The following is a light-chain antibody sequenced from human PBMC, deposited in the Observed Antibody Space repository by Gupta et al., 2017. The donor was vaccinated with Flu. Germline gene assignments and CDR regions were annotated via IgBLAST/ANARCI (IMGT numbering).Light chain of an antibody. Sequence: DVQMTQSQSSLSASVGDRVTITCRASHNVGSYVAWYQQRPGKVPQLLIYEASILHSGVPSRFSGGGXEXEFTLTXDGLQTEDAATYYCQKYNSAPGAFGQGTKVEI. CDR2: EAS. V-gene: IGKV1-27*01. CDR3: QKYNSAPGA. CDR1: HNVGSY. J-gene: IGKJ1*01.